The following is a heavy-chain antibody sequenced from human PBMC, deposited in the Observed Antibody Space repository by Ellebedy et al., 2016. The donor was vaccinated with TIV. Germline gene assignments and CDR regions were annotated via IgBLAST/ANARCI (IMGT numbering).Heavy chain of an antibody. Sequence: SETLSLXXAVYGGSFSGHYWTWIRQPPGKGLEWIGFIYYSGSTYYKPSLKSRAIISADTSKNQFSLKLSSVTAADTAVYYCARGSEWSEFDYWGQGTLVTVSS. V-gene: IGHV4-34*01. CDR1: GGSFSGHY. J-gene: IGHJ4*02. D-gene: IGHD3-3*01. CDR3: ARGSEWSEFDY. CDR2: IYYSGST.